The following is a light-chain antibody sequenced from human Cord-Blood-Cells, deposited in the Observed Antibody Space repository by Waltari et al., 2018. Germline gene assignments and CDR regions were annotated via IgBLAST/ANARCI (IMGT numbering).Light chain of an antibody. J-gene: IGLJ2*01. CDR2: GNS. CDR1: SSNIGAGYD. Sequence: QSVLTQPPSVSGAPGQRVTISCPGSSSNIGAGYDVHWYQQLPGTAPKLLIYGNSNRPSGVPDRFSGSKSGTSASLAITGLQAEDEADYHCQSYDSSLSVVFGGGTKLTVL. CDR3: QSYDSSLSVV. V-gene: IGLV1-40*01.